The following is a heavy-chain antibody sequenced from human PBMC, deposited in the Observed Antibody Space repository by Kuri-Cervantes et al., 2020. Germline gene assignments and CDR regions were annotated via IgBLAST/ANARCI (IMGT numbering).Heavy chain of an antibody. D-gene: IGHD3-9*01. CDR3: AKGHVTGRGYYMDV. Sequence: GESLKISCAASGFTFSSHWMNWVRQAPGKGLEWVANIQQEGREKFYGDSVKGRFTISRDNFKNTLDLQMNSLRAEDTAVYYCAKGHVTGRGYYMDVWGKGTTVTVSS. J-gene: IGHJ6*03. CDR1: GFTFSSHW. CDR2: IQQEGREK. V-gene: IGHV3-7*02.